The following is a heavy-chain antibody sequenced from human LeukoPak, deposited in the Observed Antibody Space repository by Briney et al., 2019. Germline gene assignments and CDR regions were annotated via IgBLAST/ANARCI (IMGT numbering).Heavy chain of an antibody. CDR3: AKKFGDGIVAAGLRFDP. J-gene: IGHJ5*02. CDR2: IRYDGSNK. D-gene: IGHD6-13*01. CDR1: GFTFSSYA. V-gene: IGHV3-30*02. Sequence: GGSLRLSCAASGFTFSSYAMHWVRQAPGKGLEWVAFIRYDGSNKYYADSVKGPFTISRDNSKNTLYLQMNSLRAEDTAVYYCAKKFGDGIVAAGLRFDPWGQGTLVTVSS.